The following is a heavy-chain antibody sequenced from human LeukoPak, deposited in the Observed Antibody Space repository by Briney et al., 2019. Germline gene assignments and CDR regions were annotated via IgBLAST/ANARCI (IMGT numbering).Heavy chain of an antibody. CDR3: ARGHVGCSSTSCYTRFDP. Sequence: GASVKVSCKASGYSFTSYDINWVRQATGQGLEWMGWMNHNSGNTGYAQKFQGRVTITRNTSISTAYMELSSLRSEDTAVYYCARGHVGCSSTSCYTRFDPWGQGTLVTVSS. D-gene: IGHD2-2*02. CDR2: MNHNSGNT. CDR1: GYSFTSYD. V-gene: IGHV1-8*03. J-gene: IGHJ5*02.